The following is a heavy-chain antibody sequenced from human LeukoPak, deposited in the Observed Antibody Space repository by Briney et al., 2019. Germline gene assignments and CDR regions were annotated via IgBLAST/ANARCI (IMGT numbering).Heavy chain of an antibody. V-gene: IGHV3-23*01. CDR3: AKSPFYYDSSGYSDGAFDI. D-gene: IGHD3-22*01. J-gene: IGHJ3*02. CDR1: GFTFSNYA. Sequence: GGSLRLSCAASGFTFSNYAMNWVRQAPGKGLEWVSGISGSSGSTFYADSVKGRFTISRDNSKNTVYLQMNSLRAEDTAVYYCAKSPFYYDSSGYSDGAFDIWGQGTMVTVSS. CDR2: ISGSSGST.